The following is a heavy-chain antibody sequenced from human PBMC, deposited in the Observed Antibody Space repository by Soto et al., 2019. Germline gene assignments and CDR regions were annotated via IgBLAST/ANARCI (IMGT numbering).Heavy chain of an antibody. Sequence: EVQLVESGGGLVKPGGSLRLSCAASGFTFSNAWMNWVRQAPGKGLEWVGRIKSKTDGGTTDYAAPVKGRFTISRDDSKTTLYRQMNSLKTEDTAVYYCTTALPTVTTDDAFDIWCQGTMVTVSS. V-gene: IGHV3-15*07. CDR3: TTALPTVTTDDAFDI. CDR1: GFTFSNAW. J-gene: IGHJ3*02. CDR2: IKSKTDGGTT. D-gene: IGHD4-17*01.